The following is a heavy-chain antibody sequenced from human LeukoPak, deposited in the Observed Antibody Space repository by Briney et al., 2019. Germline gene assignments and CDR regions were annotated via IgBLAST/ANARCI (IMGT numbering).Heavy chain of an antibody. CDR3: ARDRDRTLRYCSGGSCYAFDY. D-gene: IGHD2-15*01. CDR1: GFTFSSYG. CDR2: IWYDGSNK. Sequence: GRSLRRSCAASGFTFSSYGMHWVRQAPGKGLEWVAVIWYDGSNKYYADSVKGRFTISRDNSKNTLYLQMNSLRAEDTAVYYCARDRDRTLRYCSGGSCYAFDYWGQGTLVTVSS. J-gene: IGHJ4*02. V-gene: IGHV3-33*01.